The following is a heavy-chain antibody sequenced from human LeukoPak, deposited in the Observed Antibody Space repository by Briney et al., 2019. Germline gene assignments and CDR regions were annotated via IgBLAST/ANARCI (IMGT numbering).Heavy chain of an antibody. CDR3: ARAPYGDYNGDWFDP. CDR2: INHSGST. CDR1: GGSFSGYY. J-gene: IGHJ5*02. V-gene: IGHV4-34*01. Sequence: SETLSLTCAVYGGSFSGYYWSWIRQPPGKGLKWIGEINHSGSTNYNPSLKSRVTISVDTSKNQFSLKLSSVTAADTAVYYCARAPYGDYNGDWFDPWGQGTLVTVSS. D-gene: IGHD4-17*01.